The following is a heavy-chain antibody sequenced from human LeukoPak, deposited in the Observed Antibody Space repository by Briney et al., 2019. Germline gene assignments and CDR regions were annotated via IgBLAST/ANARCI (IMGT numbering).Heavy chain of an antibody. CDR1: GGSISSSSYY. J-gene: IGHJ4*02. V-gene: IGHV4-39*07. Sequence: SETLSLTCTVSGGSISSSSYYWGWIRQPPGKGLEWIGSIYYSGSTYYNPSLKSRVTISVDTSKNQFSLKLSSVTAADTAVYYCARGEDSSGWFDGGGFDYWGQGTLVTVSS. CDR2: IYYSGST. D-gene: IGHD6-19*01. CDR3: ARGEDSSGWFDGGGFDY.